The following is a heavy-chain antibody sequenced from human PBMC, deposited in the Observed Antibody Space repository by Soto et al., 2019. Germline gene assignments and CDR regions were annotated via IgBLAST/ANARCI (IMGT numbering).Heavy chain of an antibody. CDR3: ARGSYGSGSYYYYYYMDV. D-gene: IGHD3-10*01. CDR2: ISSNGGST. V-gene: IGHV3-64*01. CDR1: GFTFSSYA. J-gene: IGHJ6*03. Sequence: GGSLRLSCAASGFTFSSYAMHWVRQAPGKGLEYVSAISSNGGSTYYANSVKGRFTISRDNSKNTLYLQMGSLRAEDMAVYYCARGSYGSGSYYYYYYMDVWGKGTTVTVSS.